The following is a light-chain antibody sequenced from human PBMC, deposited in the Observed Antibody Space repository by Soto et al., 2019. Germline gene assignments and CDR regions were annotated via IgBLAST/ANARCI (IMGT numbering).Light chain of an antibody. CDR3: QQDSRSPPT. J-gene: IGKJ1*01. CDR2: LAS. V-gene: IGKV3-20*01. Sequence: EIVLIQYIGTLSLSPGESATLSCRASQSVNSNYLAWYQQKPGQAPRLLIYLASSRATGIPDRFSGSGSGTDFTLTISRLEPEDFAVYYCQQDSRSPPTFGQGTKVDI. CDR1: QSVNSNY.